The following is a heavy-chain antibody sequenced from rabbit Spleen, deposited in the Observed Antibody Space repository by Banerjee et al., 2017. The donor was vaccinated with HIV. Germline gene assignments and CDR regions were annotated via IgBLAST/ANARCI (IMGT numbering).Heavy chain of an antibody. J-gene: IGHJ6*01. CDR1: GASFSSYSY. CDR3: ARDATTSFSSYGMDL. D-gene: IGHD1-1*01. V-gene: IGHV1S45*01. CDR2: IDAGSSGFT. Sequence: ALLKESGGGLVPPEGPLRPTSIASGASFSSYSYIRWVRQAPGKGLEWIACIDAGSSGFTYFASWAKGRFTISKTSSTTVTLQMTSLTAADTATYFCARDATTSFSSYGMDLWGPGTLVTVS.